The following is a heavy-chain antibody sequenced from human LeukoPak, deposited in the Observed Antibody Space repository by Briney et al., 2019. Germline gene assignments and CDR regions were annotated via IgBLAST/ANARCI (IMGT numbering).Heavy chain of an antibody. CDR2: ISYSGST. D-gene: IGHD6-13*01. CDR3: ARGRPAGGQNLLYY. CDR1: GGSITSSY. J-gene: IGHJ4*02. Sequence: SETLSLTCTVSGGSITSSYWTWIRQPPGKGLECIAYISYSGSTSYNPSLKSRVTISLDTSKNQVSLNLKPATAADTAVYYCARGRPAGGQNLLYYWGQGTLVTVSS. V-gene: IGHV4-59*01.